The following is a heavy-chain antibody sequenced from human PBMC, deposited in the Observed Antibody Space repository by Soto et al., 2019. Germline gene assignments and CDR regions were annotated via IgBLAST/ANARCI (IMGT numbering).Heavy chain of an antibody. D-gene: IGHD3-10*01. CDR1: GGSFSGYY. CDR2: INHSGST. Sequence: SETQSLTCAVYGGSFSGYYWSWIRQPPGKGLEWIGEINHSGSTNYNPSLKSRVTISVDTSKNQFSLKLSSVTAADTAVYYCARGPGIVGDAFDIWGQGTMVTVSS. V-gene: IGHV4-34*01. J-gene: IGHJ3*02. CDR3: ARGPGIVGDAFDI.